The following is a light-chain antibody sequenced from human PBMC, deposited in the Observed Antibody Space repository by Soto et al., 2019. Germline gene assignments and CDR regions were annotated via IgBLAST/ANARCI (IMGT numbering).Light chain of an antibody. J-gene: IGKJ4*01. Sequence: DIQMTQSPSSLSASVGDRVTITCQASQDISNYLNWYQQKPGKAPKLLIYDASNLETGVPSRFSGSGSGTDFTFTISSLQPEDFAVYYCQQYAHSPLAFGGGTRVEIK. V-gene: IGKV1-33*01. CDR2: DAS. CDR1: QDISNY. CDR3: QQYAHSPLA.